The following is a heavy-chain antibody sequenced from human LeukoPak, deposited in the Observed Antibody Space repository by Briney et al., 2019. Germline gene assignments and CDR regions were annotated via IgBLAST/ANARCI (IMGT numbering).Heavy chain of an antibody. D-gene: IGHD5-12*01. CDR3: ARGDGGGYSTPLDY. CDR1: GYTFTGYY. CDR2: INAYSGGT. V-gene: IGHV1-2*02. Sequence: ASEKVSCKASGYTFTGYYIHWVRQAPGQGLEWMGWINAYSGGTNYAQDFQGRVTMTRDTSISTAYMELSRLRSDDTAVYYCARGDGGGYSTPLDYWGQGTPVTVSS. J-gene: IGHJ4*02.